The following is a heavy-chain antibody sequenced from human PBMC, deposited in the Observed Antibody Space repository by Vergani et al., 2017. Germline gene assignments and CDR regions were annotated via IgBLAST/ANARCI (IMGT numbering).Heavy chain of an antibody. J-gene: IGHJ3*02. CDR1: GFTVSSNY. CDR3: ARDSLSGSFAFDI. D-gene: IGHD1-26*01. CDR2: IYSGGST. Sequence: EVQLVESGGGLIQPGGSLRLSCAASGFTVSSNYMSWVRQAPGKGLEWVSVIYSGGSTYYADSVKARFTIARDNSKNTLYLQMNSLRAEDTAVYYCARDSLSGSFAFDIWGQGTMVTVSS. V-gene: IGHV3-53*01.